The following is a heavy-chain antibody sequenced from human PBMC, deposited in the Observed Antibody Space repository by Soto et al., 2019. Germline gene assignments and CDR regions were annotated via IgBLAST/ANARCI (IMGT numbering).Heavy chain of an antibody. CDR3: ARDLATPPYNWFDP. CDR1: GGSIGHYY. V-gene: IGHV4-4*07. Sequence: KPSETLSLTCTVSGGSIGHYYWSWIRQPAGKGLEWIGRIQASGGTLYNPSLNGRVTVSVDTSKSQFSLKLTSLSAADTAIYYCARDLATPPYNWFDPWGQGTLVTVSS. J-gene: IGHJ5*02. CDR2: IQASGGT.